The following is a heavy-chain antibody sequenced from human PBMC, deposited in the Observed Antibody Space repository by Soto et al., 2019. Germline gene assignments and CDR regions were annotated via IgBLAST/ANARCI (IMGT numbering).Heavy chain of an antibody. CDR3: AREGVAPYYYYGMDV. CDR1: GYTFTRSG. Sequence: QVQLVQSGAEVKKPGASVKVSCKASGYTFTRSGISWVRQAPGQGLEWMGWISTYNGDTNYAQTFQGRVTMTTDTSTSTAYMELRGLRSDDTVVYYCAREGVAPYYYYGMDVWCQGTPVTVSS. V-gene: IGHV1-18*01. CDR2: ISTYNGDT. D-gene: IGHD5-12*01. J-gene: IGHJ6*02.